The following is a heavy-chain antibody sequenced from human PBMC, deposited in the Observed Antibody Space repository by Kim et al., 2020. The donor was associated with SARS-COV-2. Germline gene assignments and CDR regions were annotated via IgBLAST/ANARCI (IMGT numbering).Heavy chain of an antibody. V-gene: IGHV1-69*01. Sequence: NYAQKFQDRVTITADESTSTAYMELSSLRSEDTAVYYCARIWGYSGYDDYWGQGTLVTVSS. D-gene: IGHD5-12*01. CDR3: ARIWGYSGYDDY. J-gene: IGHJ4*02.